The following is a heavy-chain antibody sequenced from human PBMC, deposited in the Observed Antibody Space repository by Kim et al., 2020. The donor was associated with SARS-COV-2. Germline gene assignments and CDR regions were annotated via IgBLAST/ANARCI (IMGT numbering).Heavy chain of an antibody. Sequence: SVKVSCKASGGTFSSYAISWVRQAPGQGLEWMGGIIPIFGTANYAQKFQGRVTITADESTSTAYMELSSLRSEDTAVYYCARDTTGWVRGSVAFDIWGQGTMVTVSS. J-gene: IGHJ3*02. CDR3: ARDTTGWVRGSVAFDI. V-gene: IGHV1-69*13. CDR1: GGTFSSYA. D-gene: IGHD3-10*01. CDR2: IIPIFGTA.